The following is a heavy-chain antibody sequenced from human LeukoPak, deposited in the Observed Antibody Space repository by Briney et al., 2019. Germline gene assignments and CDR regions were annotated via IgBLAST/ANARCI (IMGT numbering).Heavy chain of an antibody. J-gene: IGHJ4*02. V-gene: IGHV4-34*01. CDR2: INHSGST. CDR1: GGSFSGYY. CDR3: ARGEDLFDY. Sequence: SETLSLTCAVYGGSFSGYYWSWIRQPPGKGLEWIGEINHSGSTNYNPSLKSRVTISVDTSKNQFSLKLSSVIAADTAVYYCARGEDLFDYWGQGTLVTVSS.